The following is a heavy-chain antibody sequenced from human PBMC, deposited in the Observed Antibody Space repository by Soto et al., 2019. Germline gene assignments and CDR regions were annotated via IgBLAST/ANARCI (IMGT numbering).Heavy chain of an antibody. J-gene: IGHJ6*02. Sequence: GESLKISCKGSGYSFTSYWISWVRQMPGKGLEWMGRIDPSDSYTNYSPSFQGHVTISADKSISTAYLQWSSLKASDTAMYYCARRRYYYDSSGYYPGFYYYYGMDVWGQGTTVTVSS. CDR3: ARRRYYYDSSGYYPGFYYYYGMDV. D-gene: IGHD3-22*01. CDR1: GYSFTSYW. V-gene: IGHV5-10-1*01. CDR2: IDPSDSYT.